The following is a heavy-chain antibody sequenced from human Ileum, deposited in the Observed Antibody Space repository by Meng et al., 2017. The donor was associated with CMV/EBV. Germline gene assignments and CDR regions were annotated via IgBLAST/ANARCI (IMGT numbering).Heavy chain of an antibody. CDR3: ARDYAKGYCSSTSCFTPRALDI. J-gene: IGHJ3*02. CDR1: GFTFSSYS. D-gene: IGHD2-2*01. CDR2: IISISSYI. Sequence: GGSLRLSCAASGFTFSSYSMNWVRQAPGKGLEWVSSIISISSYIYYADSVKGRFTISRDNAKNSLYLQMNSLRAEDTAVYYCARDYAKGYCSSTSCFTPRALDIWGQGTMVTV. V-gene: IGHV3-21*01.